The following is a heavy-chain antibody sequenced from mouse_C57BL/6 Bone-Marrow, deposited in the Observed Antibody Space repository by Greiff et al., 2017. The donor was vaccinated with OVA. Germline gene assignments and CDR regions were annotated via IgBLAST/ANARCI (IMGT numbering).Heavy chain of an antibody. J-gene: IGHJ3*01. Sequence: QVQLKESGAELVKPGASVKMSCKASGYTFTTYPIEWMKQNHGKSLEWIGNFHPYNDDTKYNEKFKGKATLTVETSSSTVYLELSRLTSDDSAVYYCAREGDYGALFAYWGQGTLVTVSA. CDR3: AREGDYGALFAY. V-gene: IGHV1-47*01. CDR2: FHPYNDDT. CDR1: GYTFTTYP. D-gene: IGHD1-1*02.